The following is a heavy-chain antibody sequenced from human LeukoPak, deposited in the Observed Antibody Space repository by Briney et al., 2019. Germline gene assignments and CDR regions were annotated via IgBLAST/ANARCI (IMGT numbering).Heavy chain of an antibody. Sequence: ASVKVSCKASGYTFTSYDINWVRQAPGQGLEWMGWMNPNSGNTDYAQKFQGRVTMTRNTSISTAYMELSSLRSEDTAVYYCARGPINYGDYYYYMDVWGKGTTVTVSS. J-gene: IGHJ6*03. CDR2: MNPNSGNT. CDR3: ARGPINYGDYYYYMDV. CDR1: GYTFTSYD. D-gene: IGHD4-17*01. V-gene: IGHV1-8*01.